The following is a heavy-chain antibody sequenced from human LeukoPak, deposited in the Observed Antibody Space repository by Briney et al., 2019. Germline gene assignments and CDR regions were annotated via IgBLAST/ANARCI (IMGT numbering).Heavy chain of an antibody. J-gene: IGHJ4*02. CDR3: AKAYYDILTGYYPPLGY. Sequence: GGSLRLSCAASGFTFDDYGMSWVRQAPGKGLEWVSGINWNGGSTGYADSVKGRFTISRDNAKNSLYLQMNSLRAEDTALYYCAKAYYDILTGYYPPLGYWGQGTLVTVSS. CDR1: GFTFDDYG. CDR2: INWNGGST. V-gene: IGHV3-20*04. D-gene: IGHD3-9*01.